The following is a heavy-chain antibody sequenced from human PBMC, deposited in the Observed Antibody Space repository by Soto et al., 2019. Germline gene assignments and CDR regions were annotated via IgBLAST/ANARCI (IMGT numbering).Heavy chain of an antibody. CDR1: GFTFSSYG. J-gene: IGHJ6*02. CDR3: ARDRFYYGSGSYWWEYYYYYGMDV. CDR2: IWYDGSNK. D-gene: IGHD3-10*01. Sequence: HPGGSLRLSCAASGFTFSSYGMHWVRQAPGKGLEWVAVIWYDGSNKYYADSVKGRFTISRDNSKNTLYLQMNSLRAEDTAVYYCARDRFYYGSGSYWWEYYYYYGMDVWGQGTTVTVSS. V-gene: IGHV3-33*01.